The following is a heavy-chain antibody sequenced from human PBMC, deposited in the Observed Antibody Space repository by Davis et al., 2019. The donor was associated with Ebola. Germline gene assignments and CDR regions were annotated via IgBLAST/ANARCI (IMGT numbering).Heavy chain of an antibody. CDR3: ARGGDPIVGAAYFDY. Sequence: GESLKISCAASGFTFDDYGMSWVRQAPGKGLEWVSVIYSGGSTYYADSVKGRFTISRHNSKNTLYLQMNSLRAEDTAVYYCARGGDPIVGAAYFDYWGQGTLVTVSS. D-gene: IGHD1-26*01. CDR1: GFTFDDYG. CDR2: IYSGGST. J-gene: IGHJ4*02. V-gene: IGHV3-53*04.